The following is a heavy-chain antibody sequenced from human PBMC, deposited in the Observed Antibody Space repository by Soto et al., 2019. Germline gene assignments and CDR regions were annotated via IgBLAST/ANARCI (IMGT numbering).Heavy chain of an antibody. J-gene: IGHJ5*02. V-gene: IGHV3-30-3*01. CDR2: ISYDGNDK. CDR3: ARDQGSTITRGDWFDP. Sequence: GGSLRLSCAASGFSFSTYAMHWVRQAPGKGLEWVAVISYDGNDKNYGDSGEGRFTISRDNPKNTLYLLMNSLRAEDTAVYYCARDQGSTITRGDWFDPWGQGTLVTVSS. D-gene: IGHD4-4*01. CDR1: GFSFSTYA.